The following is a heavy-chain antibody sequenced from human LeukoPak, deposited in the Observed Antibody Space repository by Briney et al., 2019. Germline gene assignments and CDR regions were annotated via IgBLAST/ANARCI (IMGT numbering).Heavy chain of an antibody. CDR2: FSGSGGST. D-gene: IGHD6-6*01. Sequence: GGSLRLSCAASGFTFSNYAMNWVRQAPGKGLEWVPAFSGSGGSTYYADSVKGRFTISRDNSKNTLYLQMNSLRAEDTAVYYCARGLYSSSPWGQGILVTVSS. CDR1: GFTFSNYA. V-gene: IGHV3-23*01. J-gene: IGHJ4*02. CDR3: ARGLYSSSP.